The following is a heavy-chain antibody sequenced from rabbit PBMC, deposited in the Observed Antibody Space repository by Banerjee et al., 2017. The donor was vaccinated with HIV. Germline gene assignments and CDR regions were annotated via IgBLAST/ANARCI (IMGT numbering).Heavy chain of an antibody. D-gene: IGHD4-1*01. CDR1: GFSFSGNYW. Sequence: EESGGDLVKPEGSLTLTCTASGFSFSGNYWISWVRQAPGKGLEWIACIYADSNDDRYYASWAKGRFTISKTSSTTVTLQMTSLTAADTATYFCARDLAGVIGWNFNLWGQGTLVTVS. CDR2: IYADSNDDR. CDR3: ARDLAGVIGWNFNL. V-gene: IGHV1S45*01. J-gene: IGHJ4*01.